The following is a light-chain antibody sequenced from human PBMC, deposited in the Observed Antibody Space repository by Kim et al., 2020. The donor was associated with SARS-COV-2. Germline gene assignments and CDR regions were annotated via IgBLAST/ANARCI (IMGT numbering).Light chain of an antibody. V-gene: IGLV2-14*01. CDR3: SSYTTSSTWV. J-gene: IGLJ3*02. Sequence: QSALTQPASVSGSPGQSITISCTGTSSDVGGYNYVSWYQQHPGKVPKLMIYDVSERPSGVSNRFSGSKSGNTASLTISGLQAEDEADYYCSSYTTSSTWVFGGGTQLTVL. CDR1: SSDVGGYNY. CDR2: DVS.